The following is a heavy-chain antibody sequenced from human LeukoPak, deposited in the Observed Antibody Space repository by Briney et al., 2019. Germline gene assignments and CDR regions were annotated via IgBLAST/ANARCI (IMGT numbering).Heavy chain of an antibody. V-gene: IGHV4-38-2*02. CDR1: GDSLVSGHY. J-gene: IGHJ4*02. CDR2: VYHSGSI. Sequence: SETLSLTCTVSGDSLVSGHYWGWIRQPPGQGLEWVGSVYHSGSIYYNPSLKSRVIMSVDTSKNQFSLKLSSLTAADTAIYYCAREIYYDSSAYDYWGQGTLVTVSS. D-gene: IGHD3-22*01. CDR3: AREIYYDSSAYDY.